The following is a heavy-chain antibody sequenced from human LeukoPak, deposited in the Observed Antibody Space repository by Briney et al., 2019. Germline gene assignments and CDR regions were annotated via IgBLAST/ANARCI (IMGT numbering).Heavy chain of an antibody. CDR3: ARGLSYAVAYGDY. Sequence: GGCLRLSCAPSGFIFSDYWFHWVRQTPGQGLMWVAAISRDGTGTSHADSVRGRFTVSRDNAKNTLYLQLNSLRADDTAVYYCARGLSYAVAYGDYWGQGTLVTVSS. CDR1: GFIFSDYW. J-gene: IGHJ4*02. CDR2: ISRDGTGT. D-gene: IGHD6-19*01. V-gene: IGHV3-74*01.